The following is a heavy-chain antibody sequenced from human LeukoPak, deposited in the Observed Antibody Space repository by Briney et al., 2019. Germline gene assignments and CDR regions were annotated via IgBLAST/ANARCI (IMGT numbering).Heavy chain of an antibody. V-gene: IGHV3-7*01. CDR1: GFIFSDYW. D-gene: IGHD1-7*01. J-gene: IGHJ4*02. CDR2: IKQDGGEK. Sequence: PGGSLRLSCAASGFIFSDYWMTWVRQAPGKGLEWVAYIKQDGGEKYFVDSVKGRFTISRDNAKNLVYLQMSSLRAEDTAVYYCARGWNYAFRFDNWGQGTLVTVST. CDR3: ARGWNYAFRFDN.